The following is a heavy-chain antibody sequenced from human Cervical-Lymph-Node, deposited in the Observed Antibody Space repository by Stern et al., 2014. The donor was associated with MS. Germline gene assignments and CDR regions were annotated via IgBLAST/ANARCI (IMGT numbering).Heavy chain of an antibody. V-gene: IGHV5-51*01. D-gene: IGHD4-17*01. CDR1: GYIFTNYW. CDR3: ARYGHFDAFDI. Sequence: VQLGESGAEVKEPGEPLKIYCKASGYIFTNYWIGWVRQMPGKGLDWMGNIYPDDSDTRYSPSFQGHVTVSADNSISTAYLQWSSLKASDTAMYYCARYGHFDAFDIWGQGTMVTVSS. J-gene: IGHJ3*02. CDR2: IYPDDSDT.